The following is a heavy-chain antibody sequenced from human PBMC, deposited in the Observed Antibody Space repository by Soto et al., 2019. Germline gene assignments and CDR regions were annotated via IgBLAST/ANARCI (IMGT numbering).Heavy chain of an antibody. Sequence: ETLSLTCTVSGGSISSYYWSWIRQPPGKGLEWIGYIYYSGSTNYNPSLKSRVTISVDTSKNQFSLKLSSVTAADTAVYYCARAGYSYGNWFDPWGQGTLVTVSS. CDR3: ARAGYSYGNWFDP. V-gene: IGHV4-59*01. D-gene: IGHD5-18*01. CDR1: GGSISSYY. J-gene: IGHJ5*02. CDR2: IYYSGST.